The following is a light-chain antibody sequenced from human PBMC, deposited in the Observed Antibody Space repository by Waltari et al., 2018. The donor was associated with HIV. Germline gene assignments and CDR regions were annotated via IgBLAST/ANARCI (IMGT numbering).Light chain of an antibody. J-gene: IGKJ3*01. CDR2: SAY. Sequence: DIQMTQFPSALSASLGDSVVITCRASQAISTYLNWYQQKPSKAPVLLVYSAYKLQSGAPSRFRGAGSGRDFSLSITGLQTEDFARYFCQQSYDSPFNFGPGT. CDR1: QAISTY. CDR3: QQSYDSPFN. V-gene: IGKV1-39*01.